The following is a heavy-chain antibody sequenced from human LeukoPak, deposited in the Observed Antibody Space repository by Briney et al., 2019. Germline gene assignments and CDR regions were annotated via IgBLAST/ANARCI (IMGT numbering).Heavy chain of an antibody. CDR1: GYTFTSYS. J-gene: IGHJ3*02. Sequence: APVKVSCKASGYTFTSYSMNWVRQAPGQGLEWLGWINTNTGDPTYAQGFTGRFVCSLDTSVDTAYLKISSLKAEDTAVYYCARVVHPYDYESSGLTYDAFDIWGQGTMVTVSS. CDR3: ARVVHPYDYESSGLTYDAFDI. D-gene: IGHD3-22*01. V-gene: IGHV7-4-1*02. CDR2: INTNTGDP.